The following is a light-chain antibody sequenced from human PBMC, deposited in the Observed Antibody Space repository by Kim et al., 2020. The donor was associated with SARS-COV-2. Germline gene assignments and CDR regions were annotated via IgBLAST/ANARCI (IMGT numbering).Light chain of an antibody. CDR1: SHYVGSFYR. CDR3: SSYTSRSTWV. J-gene: IGLJ2*01. CDR2: EVS. V-gene: IGLV2-18*02. Sequence: SVTNPVPGNSHYVGSFYRCFWDQPPPGTAPKLMIYEVSNRPSGVPDRFSGSKSGNTASLTISGLQAEDEADYYCSSYTSRSTWVFGGGTKVTVL.